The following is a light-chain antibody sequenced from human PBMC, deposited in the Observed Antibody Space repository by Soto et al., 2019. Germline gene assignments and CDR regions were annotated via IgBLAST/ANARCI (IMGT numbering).Light chain of an antibody. CDR1: QAINIY. CDR3: QKDDGAPLT. V-gene: IGKV1-27*01. J-gene: IGKJ4*01. CDR2: AAS. Sequence: DIQMTQSPSSLSASVGDRVTITCRAGQAINIYLAWYQQKPGKVPKLLISAASTLQSGVPSRFSGSGSGTDFTLTISSLQPEDVATYYCQKDDGAPLTFGGGTKVEIK.